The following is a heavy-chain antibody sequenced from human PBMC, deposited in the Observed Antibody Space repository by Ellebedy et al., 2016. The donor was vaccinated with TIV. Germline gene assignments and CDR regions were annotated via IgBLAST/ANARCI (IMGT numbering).Heavy chain of an antibody. D-gene: IGHD3-9*01. Sequence: PGGSLRLSCKGSAYSFTSHWIGWVRQLPGKGLEWMGIIYPGDSDTRYSPSFQGQVTISADKSLSTAYLQWNSLKASDTAMYYCARRVVDDNLIGYPFDFWGQGTLVTVSS. J-gene: IGHJ4*02. CDR1: AYSFTSHW. V-gene: IGHV5-51*01. CDR3: ARRVVDDNLIGYPFDF. CDR2: IYPGDSDT.